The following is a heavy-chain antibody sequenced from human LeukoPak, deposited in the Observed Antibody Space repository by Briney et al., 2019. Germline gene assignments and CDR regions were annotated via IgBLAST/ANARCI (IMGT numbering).Heavy chain of an antibody. V-gene: IGHV1-2*02. D-gene: IGHD3-9*01. CDR2: INPNSGGT. J-gene: IGHJ6*02. CDR1: GYTFTCYY. CDR3: AREGRPHYDILTGYTYYYYGMDV. Sequence: ASVKVSCKASGYTFTCYYMHWVRQAPGQGREWMGWINPNSGGTNYAQKFQGRVTMTRDTSISTAYMELSRLRSDDTAVYYCAREGRPHYDILTGYTYYYYGMDVWGQGTTVTVSS.